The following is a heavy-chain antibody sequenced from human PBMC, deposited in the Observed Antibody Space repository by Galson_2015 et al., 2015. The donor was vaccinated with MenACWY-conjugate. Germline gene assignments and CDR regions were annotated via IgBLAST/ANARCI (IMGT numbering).Heavy chain of an antibody. D-gene: IGHD6-25*01. CDR1: GFTFSSYW. J-gene: IGHJ3*02. Sequence: SLRLSCAASGFTFSSYWMRWVRQAPGKGLEWVANINDDGGSEKYYVDSVKGRFSIARDNAENSLDLQMSSLRAEDTAVYFWARESGAATNGNSFDIWGLGTMVTVSS. CDR3: ARESGAATNGNSFDI. CDR2: INDDGGSEK. V-gene: IGHV3-7*01.